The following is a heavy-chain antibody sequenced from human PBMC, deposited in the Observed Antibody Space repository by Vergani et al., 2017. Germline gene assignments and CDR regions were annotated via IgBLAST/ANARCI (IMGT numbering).Heavy chain of an antibody. D-gene: IGHD3-10*01. CDR1: GYTFTGYY. Sequence: QVQLVQSGAEVKKPGASVKVSCKASGYTFTGYYMHWVRQAPGQGLEWMGWINPNSGGTNYAQKFQGRVTMTRDTSISPAYMELSRLRSDDTAVYYCAREITMVRGYHSAGSYYFDYWGQGTLVTVSS. V-gene: IGHV1-2*02. CDR2: INPNSGGT. CDR3: AREITMVRGYHSAGSYYFDY. J-gene: IGHJ4*02.